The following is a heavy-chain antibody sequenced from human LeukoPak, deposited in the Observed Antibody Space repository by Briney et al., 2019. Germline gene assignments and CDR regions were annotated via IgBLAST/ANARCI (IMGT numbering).Heavy chain of an antibody. CDR3: ARHAELLWFGELFPVSSHFDY. D-gene: IGHD3-10*01. V-gene: IGHV4-59*08. Sequence: PSETLSLTCTVSGGSISSYYWSWIRQPPGKGLEWIGYIYYSGSTNYNPSLKSRVTISVDTSKNQFSLKLSSVTAADTAVYYCARHAELLWFGELFPVSSHFDYWGQGTLVTVSS. CDR2: IYYSGST. J-gene: IGHJ4*02. CDR1: GGSISSYY.